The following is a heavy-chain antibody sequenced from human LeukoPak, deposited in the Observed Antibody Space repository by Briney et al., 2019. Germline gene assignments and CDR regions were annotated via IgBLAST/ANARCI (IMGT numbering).Heavy chain of an antibody. CDR3: AREPSRWETYFDY. J-gene: IGHJ4*02. V-gene: IGHV3-48*03. Sequence: PGGSLRLSCAASGLTFSSYEMNWVRQAPGKGLEWVSYISSSGSTIYYADSVKGRFTISRDNAKNSLYLQMNSLRAEDTAVYYCAREPSRWETYFDYWGQGTLVTVSS. CDR1: GLTFSSYE. D-gene: IGHD1-26*01. CDR2: ISSSGSTI.